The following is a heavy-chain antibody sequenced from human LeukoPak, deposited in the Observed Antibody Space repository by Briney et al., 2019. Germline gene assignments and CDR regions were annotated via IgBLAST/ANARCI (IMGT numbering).Heavy chain of an antibody. CDR1: GGSISSYY. Sequence: SETLSLTCTVSGGSISSYYWSWIRQPPGKGLEWIGYIYYSGSTNYNPSLKSRVTISVDTSKNQFSLKLSSVTAADTAVYYCARSPKLRFLSGAYYMDVWGKGTTVTVSS. J-gene: IGHJ6*03. D-gene: IGHD3-3*01. V-gene: IGHV4-59*08. CDR3: ARSPKLRFLSGAYYMDV. CDR2: IYYSGST.